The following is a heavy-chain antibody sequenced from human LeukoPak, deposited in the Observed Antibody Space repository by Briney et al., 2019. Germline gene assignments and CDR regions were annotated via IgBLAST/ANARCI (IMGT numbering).Heavy chain of an antibody. CDR1: GFTFRSYE. CDR2: ISSSGSTI. CDR3: ARESYSSSWHRTYYFDY. Sequence: GGSLRLSCAASGFTFRSYEMNWVRQAPGKGLEWLSYISSSGSTIHYADSVKGRFTISRDNAKNSLYLQMNSLRDEDTAVYYCARESYSSSWHRTYYFDYWGQGTLVTVSS. D-gene: IGHD6-6*01. V-gene: IGHV3-48*03. J-gene: IGHJ4*02.